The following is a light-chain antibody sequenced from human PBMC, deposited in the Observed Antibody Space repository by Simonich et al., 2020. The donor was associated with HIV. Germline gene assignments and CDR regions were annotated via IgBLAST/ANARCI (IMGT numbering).Light chain of an antibody. CDR1: SSNIGAGYD. CDR3: QSYDSSLSAL. Sequence: QSVLTQAPSVSGAPGQRVTISCTGGSSNIGAGYDVHWYQQLPGTAPKLLIYVNINRPSGVPDRFSGSKSGTSASLAITGLQAEDEADYYCQSYDSSLSALFGGGTKLTVL. J-gene: IGLJ2*01. CDR2: VNI. V-gene: IGLV1-40*01.